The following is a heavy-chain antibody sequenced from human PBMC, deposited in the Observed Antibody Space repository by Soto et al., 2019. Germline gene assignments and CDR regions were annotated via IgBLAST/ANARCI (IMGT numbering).Heavy chain of an antibody. CDR2: IWYDGSNK. CDR3: AREPAAGIGFNWFDP. CDR1: GFTFSSYG. V-gene: IGHV3-33*01. Sequence: GGSLRLSCAASGFTFSSYGMHWVRQAPGKGLEWVAVIWYDGSNKYYADSVKGRFTISRDNSKNTLYLQMNSLRAEDTAVYYRAREPAAGIGFNWFDPWGQGTLVTVSS. D-gene: IGHD6-13*01. J-gene: IGHJ5*02.